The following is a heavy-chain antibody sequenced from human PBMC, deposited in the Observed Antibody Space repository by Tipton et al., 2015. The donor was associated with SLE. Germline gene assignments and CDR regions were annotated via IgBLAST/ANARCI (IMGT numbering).Heavy chain of an antibody. CDR2: INQDGTEK. CDR3: ARDGRRVNAFDI. CDR1: GFTFSSYW. D-gene: IGHD2-21*01. V-gene: IGHV3-7*01. Sequence: SLRLSCAASGFTFSSYWMSWVRQAPGKGLEWVANINQDGTEKYFVESLKGRITISRDNAQNSVSLELNSLRAEDTAVYYCARDGRRVNAFDIWGQGTMVTVSS. J-gene: IGHJ3*02.